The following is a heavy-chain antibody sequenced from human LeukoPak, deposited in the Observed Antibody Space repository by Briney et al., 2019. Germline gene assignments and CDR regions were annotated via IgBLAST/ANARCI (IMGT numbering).Heavy chain of an antibody. V-gene: IGHV4-39*07. CDR1: GGSISSSSYY. CDR2: IYYSGST. D-gene: IGHD6-19*01. CDR3: ARTSGWYNCFDP. Sequence: SETLSLTCTVSGGSISSSSYYWGWIRQPPGKGLKWIGSIYYSGSTYYNPSLKSPVTISVDTSKNQFSLELTSVIAADTAVYYCARTSGWYNCFDPWGQGTLVTVPS. J-gene: IGHJ5*02.